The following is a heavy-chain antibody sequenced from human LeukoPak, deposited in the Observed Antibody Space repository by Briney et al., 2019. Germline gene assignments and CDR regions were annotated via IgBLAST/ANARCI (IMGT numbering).Heavy chain of an antibody. CDR2: ISGSGGST. CDR3: AKDLSHKYYYDSSGYYYVGDAFDI. CDR1: GFTFSSYA. J-gene: IGHJ3*02. D-gene: IGHD3-22*01. V-gene: IGHV3-23*01. Sequence: GGSLRLSCAASGFTFSSYAMSWVCQAPGKGLEWVSAISGSGGSTDYADSVKGRFTISRDNSKNTLYLQMNSLRAEDTAVYYCAKDLSHKYYYDSSGYYYVGDAFDIWGQGTMVTVSS.